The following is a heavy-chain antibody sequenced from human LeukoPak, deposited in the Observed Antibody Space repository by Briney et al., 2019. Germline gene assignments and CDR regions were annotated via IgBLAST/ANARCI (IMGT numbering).Heavy chain of an antibody. CDR2: ISGSGGST. CDR1: GVTFSSYA. CDR3: AKLGSSTSWVYYFDY. Sequence: PGGSLRLSCAASGVTFSSYAMSWVRQAPGKGLEWVSAISGSGGSTYYADSVKGRFTISRDNSKNTLYLQMNRLRPEDTAVYYCAKLGSSTSWVYYFDYWGQGTLVTVSP. D-gene: IGHD2-2*01. V-gene: IGHV3-23*01. J-gene: IGHJ4*02.